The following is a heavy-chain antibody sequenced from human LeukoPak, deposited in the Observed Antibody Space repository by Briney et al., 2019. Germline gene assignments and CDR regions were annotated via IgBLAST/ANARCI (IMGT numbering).Heavy chain of an antibody. CDR1: GGSVSSHY. CDR2: IYYTGST. D-gene: IGHD2-21*02. Sequence: SETLSLTCTVSGGSVSSHYWNWIRQPPGEGLEWIGYIYYTGSTNYNPSLKSRVTISLDTSKNQFSLKLRSVTAVDTAVYYCARRVVVVTANDKSDAFDMWGQGTVVTVSS. V-gene: IGHV4-59*02. CDR3: ARRVVVVTANDKSDAFDM. J-gene: IGHJ3*02.